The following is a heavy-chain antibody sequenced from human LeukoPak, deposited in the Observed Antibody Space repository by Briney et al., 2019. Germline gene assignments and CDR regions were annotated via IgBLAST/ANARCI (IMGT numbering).Heavy chain of an antibody. V-gene: IGHV4-39*01. CDR1: DDSISSSTYY. Sequence: SDTLSLTCIISDDSISSSTYYWSWIRQPPGKGLEWIGEINHSGSTNYNPSLKSRVTISVDTSKNQFSLKLSSVTAADTAVYYCARHGGMVRGVIRYHYYYMDVWGKGTTVTISS. J-gene: IGHJ6*03. CDR3: ARHGGMVRGVIRYHYYYMDV. D-gene: IGHD3-10*01. CDR2: INHSGST.